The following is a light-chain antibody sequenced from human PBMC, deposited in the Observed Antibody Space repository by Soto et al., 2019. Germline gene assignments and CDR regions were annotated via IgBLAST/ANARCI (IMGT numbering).Light chain of an antibody. CDR1: SSNIGSNT. Sequence: QLVLTQPPSASGTPGQRVTISCSGSSSNIGSNTVNWYQQLPGTAPKLLIYSDYQRPSGVPDRFSGSRSGTSASLAISGLQSEDEADYFCAAWDDSLGGVFGGGTKLTVL. CDR3: AAWDDSLGGV. CDR2: SDY. V-gene: IGLV1-44*01. J-gene: IGLJ3*02.